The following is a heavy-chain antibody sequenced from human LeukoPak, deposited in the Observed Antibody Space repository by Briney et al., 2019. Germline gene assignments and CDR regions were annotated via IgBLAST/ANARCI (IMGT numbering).Heavy chain of an antibody. J-gene: IGHJ3*02. Sequence: GGSLRLSCAASGFTFSSYAMSWVRQAPGKGLEWVSAISGSGGSTYYADSVKGRFTISRDNAKNSLYLQMNSLRAEDTAVYYCAREGDLAFDIWGQGTMVTVSS. V-gene: IGHV3-23*01. CDR2: ISGSGGST. D-gene: IGHD3-16*01. CDR1: GFTFSSYA. CDR3: AREGDLAFDI.